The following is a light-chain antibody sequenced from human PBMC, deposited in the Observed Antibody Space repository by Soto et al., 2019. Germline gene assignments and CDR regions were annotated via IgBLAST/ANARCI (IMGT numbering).Light chain of an antibody. CDR1: QTVGIT. J-gene: IGKJ4*01. CDR2: DAS. CDR3: QQYNNWPPLT. V-gene: IGKV3-11*01. Sequence: IVLTQSPATLSLSPGERASLSCRASQTVGITLAWYQQRPGQAPRLLIYDASSRAAGIPARFSGGGSGTDFTLTISSLEPDDFAVYYCQQYNNWPPLTFGGGTKVDIK.